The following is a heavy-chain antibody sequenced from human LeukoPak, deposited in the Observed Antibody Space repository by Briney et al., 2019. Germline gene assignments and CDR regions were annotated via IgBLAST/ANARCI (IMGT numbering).Heavy chain of an antibody. D-gene: IGHD4-23*01. J-gene: IGHJ4*02. CDR3: ARGGWGTTTVASDY. CDR1: GFTFSNYE. Sequence: PGGSLRLSCAASGFTFSNYEMNWIRQAPGKGLEWVSYISSSGGTIYYADSVKGRFTISRDNAKNSLYLQMSSLRAEDTAVYYCARGGWGTTTVASDYWGQGTLVTVSS. CDR2: ISSSGGTI. V-gene: IGHV3-48*03.